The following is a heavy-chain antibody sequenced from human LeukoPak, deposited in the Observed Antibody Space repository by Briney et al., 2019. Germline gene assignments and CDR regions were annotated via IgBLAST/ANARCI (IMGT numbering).Heavy chain of an antibody. CDR2: IYYSGST. Sequence: SETLSLTCTVSGGSISSSSHYWGWIRQPPGKGLEWIGSIYYSGSTYYNPSLKSRVTISVDTSKNQFSLKLSSVTAADTAVYYCARGSGYYLYYFDYWGQGTLVTVSS. V-gene: IGHV4-39*01. D-gene: IGHD3-22*01. CDR3: ARGSGYYLYYFDY. J-gene: IGHJ4*02. CDR1: GGSISSSSHY.